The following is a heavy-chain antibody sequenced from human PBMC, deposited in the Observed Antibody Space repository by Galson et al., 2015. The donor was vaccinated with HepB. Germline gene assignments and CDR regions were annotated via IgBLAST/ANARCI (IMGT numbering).Heavy chain of an antibody. CDR3: TKGYGLFDS. CDR2: IDSGGRT. V-gene: IGHV3-53*01. D-gene: IGHD5-18*01. CDR1: GFTVSSNY. Sequence: SLRLSRAASGFTVSSNYMSWVRQAPGKGLEWVSVIDSGGRTHYADSVKGRFTISRDNSNNMLYLQMNSLRAEDAGLYFCTKGYGLFDSWGQGILVTVSS. J-gene: IGHJ5*01.